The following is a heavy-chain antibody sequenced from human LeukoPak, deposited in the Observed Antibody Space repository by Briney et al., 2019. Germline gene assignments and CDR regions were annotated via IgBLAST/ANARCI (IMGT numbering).Heavy chain of an antibody. CDR3: AKYLSRAFDS. Sequence: GGSLRLSCAASGFTFDDYGMSWVRQAPGKGLEWVSGINWNGGSTGYADSVKGRFTISRDNSRNLLYLHMSSLRAEDTAVYYCAKYLSRAFDSWGQGILVSVSS. CDR1: GFTFDDYG. D-gene: IGHD2/OR15-2a*01. J-gene: IGHJ4*02. CDR2: INWNGGST. V-gene: IGHV3-20*04.